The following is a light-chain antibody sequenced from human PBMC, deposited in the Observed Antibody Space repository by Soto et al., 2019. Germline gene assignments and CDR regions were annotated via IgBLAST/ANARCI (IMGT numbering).Light chain of an antibody. CDR3: SSYTSSSTSYV. CDR2: DVS. Sequence: QSALTQPASVSGSPGQSITISCTGTSSDVGGYNYVSWYQQHPGKAPKLMIYDVSNRTSGVSNRFSCSKSGNTASLTISGLQAEDEADYYCSSYTSSSTSYVFGTGTKLTVL. CDR1: SSDVGGYNY. V-gene: IGLV2-14*01. J-gene: IGLJ1*01.